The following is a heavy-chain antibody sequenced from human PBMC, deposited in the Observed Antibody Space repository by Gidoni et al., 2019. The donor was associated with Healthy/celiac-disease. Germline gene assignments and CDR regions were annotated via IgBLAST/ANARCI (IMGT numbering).Heavy chain of an antibody. J-gene: IGHJ6*02. Sequence: QVQLVESGGGLVKPGGSLILSCAASGFTFSDYYMSWIRQAPGKGLEWVSYISSSSSYTNYADSVKGRFTISRDNAKNSLYLQMNSLRAEDTAVYYCARDCGGNTSCYSGMDVWGQGTTVTVSS. CDR1: GFTFSDYY. CDR2: ISSSSSYT. V-gene: IGHV3-11*06. D-gene: IGHD2-2*02. CDR3: ARDCGGNTSCYSGMDV.